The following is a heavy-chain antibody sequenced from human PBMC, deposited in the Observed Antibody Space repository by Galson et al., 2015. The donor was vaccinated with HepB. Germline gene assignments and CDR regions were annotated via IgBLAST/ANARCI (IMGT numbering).Heavy chain of an antibody. CDR2: TNYFGRA. D-gene: IGHD3-22*01. V-gene: IGHV4-34*01. CDR3: ARVVPHYYYDSSAYRGWFDP. Sequence: ETLSLTCAVYGASSGYYWAWIRQSPGKGLEWIGETNYFGRANYNPSLKSRVTISVDTSKNQLSLKLKPVTAADTAVYYCARVVPHYYYDSSAYRGWFDPWGQGTLVTVSS. J-gene: IGHJ5*02. CDR1: GASSGYY.